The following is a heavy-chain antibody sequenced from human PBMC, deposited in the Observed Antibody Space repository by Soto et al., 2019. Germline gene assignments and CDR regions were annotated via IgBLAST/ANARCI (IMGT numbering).Heavy chain of an antibody. CDR3: ARVPSSHQTPLTPYYYYGMDV. CDR1: GGTFSSYA. J-gene: IGHJ6*02. V-gene: IGHV1-69*13. CDR2: IIPIFGTA. Sequence: GASVKVSCKASGGTFSSYAISWVRQAPGQGLEWMGGIIPIFGTANYAQKFQGRVTITADESTSTAYMELSSLRSEDTAVYYCARVPSSHQTPLTPYYYYGMDVWGQGTTVTVSS. D-gene: IGHD2-2*01.